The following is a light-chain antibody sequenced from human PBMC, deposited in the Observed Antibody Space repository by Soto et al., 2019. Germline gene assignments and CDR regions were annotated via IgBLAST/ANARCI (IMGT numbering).Light chain of an antibody. CDR2: AAS. J-gene: IGKJ4*01. V-gene: IGKV1-39*01. Sequence: DIQMTQSPSSLSASVGDRVTITCRASQGISTYLNWYQQKPGKAPKLLIYAASSLQSGVPSRFSGSGSETDFTLTISSLQPEDFATYYCQQLNGYPPSFGGGTKVEIK. CDR3: QQLNGYPPS. CDR1: QGISTY.